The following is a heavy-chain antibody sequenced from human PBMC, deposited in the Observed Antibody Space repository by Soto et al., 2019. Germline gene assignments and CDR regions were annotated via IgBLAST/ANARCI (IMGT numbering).Heavy chain of an antibody. D-gene: IGHD2-8*01. Sequence: SETLSLTCTVSGGSISSGGYYWSWIRQHPGKGLEWIGYIYYSGSTYYNPSLKSRVTISVDTSKNQFSLKLSSATAADTAVYYCARLPRVDCTNGVCYYFDYWGQGTLVTVSS. CDR2: IYYSGST. CDR3: ARLPRVDCTNGVCYYFDY. V-gene: IGHV4-31*03. J-gene: IGHJ4*02. CDR1: GGSISSGGYY.